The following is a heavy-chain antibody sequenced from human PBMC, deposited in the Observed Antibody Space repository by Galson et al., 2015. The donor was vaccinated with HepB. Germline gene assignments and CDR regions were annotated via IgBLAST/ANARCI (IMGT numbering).Heavy chain of an antibody. V-gene: IGHV3-23*01. J-gene: IGHJ4*02. Sequence: SLRLSCAASGFTFSSYAMSWVRQPPGKGLEWVSDINGRGVNPHYADSVRGRFTISKDNSKNTLYLQMNSLRAEDTAVYYCTKDAPDRRYFYLCHENWGLGTLVTVSS. CDR1: GFTFSSYA. CDR2: INGRGVNP. D-gene: IGHD2/OR15-2a*01. CDR3: TKDAPDRRYFYLCHEN.